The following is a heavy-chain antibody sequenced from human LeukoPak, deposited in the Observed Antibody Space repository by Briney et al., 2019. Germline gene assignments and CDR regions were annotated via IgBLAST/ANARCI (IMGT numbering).Heavy chain of an antibody. D-gene: IGHD3-9*01. J-gene: IGHJ4*02. CDR1: GYTFTGYY. CDR3: ARVYYDILTGYYLPVDY. CDR2: INPNSGGT. V-gene: IGHV1-2*02. Sequence: ASVKVSCKASGYTFTGYYMHWVRQAPGQGLEWMGWINPNSGGTNYAQKLQGRVTMTTDTSTSTAYMELRSLRSDDTAVYYCARVYYDILTGYYLPVDYWGQGTLVTISS.